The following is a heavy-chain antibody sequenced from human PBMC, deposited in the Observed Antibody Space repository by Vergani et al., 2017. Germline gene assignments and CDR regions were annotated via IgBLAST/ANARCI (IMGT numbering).Heavy chain of an antibody. D-gene: IGHD3-16*01. J-gene: IGHJ4*02. CDR2: IQFDGSNQ. V-gene: IGHV3-30*02. Sequence: QVQLVESGGGVVQRGGSLRLSCATSGFTLSNYDMQWIRQGPGKGLEFVAFIQFDGSNQYYADSVKGRFTFSRDISKNTLYLQMNSLRTDDTATYYCAKHFRGWGIDYWGQGTQVIVSS. CDR3: AKHFRGWGIDY. CDR1: GFTLSNYD.